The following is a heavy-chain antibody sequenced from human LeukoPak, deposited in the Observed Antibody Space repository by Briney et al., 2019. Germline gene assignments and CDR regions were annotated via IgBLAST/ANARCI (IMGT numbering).Heavy chain of an antibody. V-gene: IGHV4-39*01. CDR2: IYYSGST. CDR3: ARRAVAGSTGTFDY. J-gene: IGHJ4*02. CDR1: GGSISSSSYY. D-gene: IGHD6-19*01. Sequence: SETLSLTCTVSGGSISSSSYYWGWIRQPPGKGLEWIGRIYYSGSTYYNPSLTSRLTISVDTSKNQFSLKLSSVTAADTAVYYCARRAVAGSTGTFDYWGQGTLVTVSS.